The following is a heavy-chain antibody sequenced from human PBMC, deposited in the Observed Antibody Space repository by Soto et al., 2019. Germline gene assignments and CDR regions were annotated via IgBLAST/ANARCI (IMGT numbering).Heavy chain of an antibody. D-gene: IGHD2-15*01. CDR3: AKDKEGYCSGGSCYSGDY. CDR2: ISGSGGST. V-gene: IGHV3-23*01. Sequence: EVQLLESGGGLVQPGGSLRLSCAASGFTFSSYAMSWVRQAPGKGLEWVSAISGSGGSTYYADSVKGRFTISRDNSKNPLYLQMNSLRAEDTGVYYCAKDKEGYCSGGSCYSGDYWGQGTLVTVFS. J-gene: IGHJ4*02. CDR1: GFTFSSYA.